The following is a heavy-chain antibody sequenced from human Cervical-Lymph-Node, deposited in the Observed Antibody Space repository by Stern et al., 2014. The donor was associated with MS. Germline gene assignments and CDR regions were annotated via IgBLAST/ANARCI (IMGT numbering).Heavy chain of an antibody. Sequence: QLQLQESGPGLVKPSETLSLTCTVSGASISSYYWNWIRQPPGKGLESLGYIYYTGTTNYNPSLKGRVAISLDTSKNQFSLMLRSVSAADTAVYYCARKSLSMDHYFDSWGQGTLVTVSS. D-gene: IGHD2-2*03. CDR1: GASISSYY. CDR2: IYYTGTT. V-gene: IGHV4-59*01. J-gene: IGHJ4*02. CDR3: ARKSLSMDHYFDS.